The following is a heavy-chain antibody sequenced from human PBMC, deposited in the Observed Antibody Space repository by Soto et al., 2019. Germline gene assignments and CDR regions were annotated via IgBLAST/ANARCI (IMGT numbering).Heavy chain of an antibody. CDR1: GFSLSTNGVG. CDR3: AKKGGGDYILGY. V-gene: IGHV2-5*02. CDR2: IYWDDSK. J-gene: IGHJ4*02. D-gene: IGHD4-17*01. Sequence: QITLKESGPTLVKPTQTLTLTCSFSGFSLSTNGVGVGWIRQPPGKALEWPALIYWDDSKHYSPSLNSRLTITKDTSRNLVVLTMTNMDPVDTATYYCAKKGGGDYILGYWGQGTLVTVSS.